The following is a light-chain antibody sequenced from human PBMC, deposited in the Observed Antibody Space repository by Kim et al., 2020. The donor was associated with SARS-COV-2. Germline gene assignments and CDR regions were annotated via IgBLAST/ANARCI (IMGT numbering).Light chain of an antibody. CDR3: QQRSKWPPFT. CDR2: DAF. J-gene: IGKJ2*01. CDR1: QGVDNF. Sequence: TPGETAILACRASQGVDNFLAWYQQKPGQPPRLVIYDAFIRATDTPDRFSGSGYGTDFTLTISNLEPGDFAVYYCQQRSKWPPFTFGQGTKLEI. V-gene: IGKV3-11*01.